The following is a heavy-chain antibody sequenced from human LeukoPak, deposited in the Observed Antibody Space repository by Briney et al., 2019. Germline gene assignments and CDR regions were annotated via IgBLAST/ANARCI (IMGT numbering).Heavy chain of an antibody. V-gene: IGHV4-34*01. CDR1: GGSFSGYY. CDR3: ARRGLRSIEDY. D-gene: IGHD4-17*01. J-gene: IGHJ4*02. Sequence: SETLSLTCAVYGGSFSGYYWSWIRQPPGKGLEWIGEINHSGSTNYNPSLRSRVTISVDTSKNQFSLKLSSVTAADTAVYYCARRGLRSIEDYWGQGTLVTVSS. CDR2: INHSGST.